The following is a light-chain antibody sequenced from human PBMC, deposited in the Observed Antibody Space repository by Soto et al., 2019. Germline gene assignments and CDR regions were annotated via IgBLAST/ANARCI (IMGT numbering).Light chain of an antibody. CDR2: GAS. V-gene: IGKV3-15*01. J-gene: IGKJ1*01. CDR3: QQYNNWPRT. Sequence: EIVMTQSPATLSVSLGERATLSCRASQSVSSNLAWYQQKPGQAPSLLIYGASTRATGIPSRFSGSGSGTDFTLTISSLQSEDFAVYYCQQYNNWPRTFGQGTKVEIK. CDR1: QSVSSN.